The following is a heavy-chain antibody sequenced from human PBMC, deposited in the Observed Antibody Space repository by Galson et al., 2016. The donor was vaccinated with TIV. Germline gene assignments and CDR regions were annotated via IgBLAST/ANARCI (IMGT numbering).Heavy chain of an antibody. Sequence: SVKVSCKASGYTFTNYTMHWVRQAPGQRLEWMGWINAGNGNTKYSQKFQGRVTITRDRSISTVYMELTRLTSDDTAVYYCTREGAVASDYFDIWGQGTLVTVSS. CDR2: INAGNGNT. D-gene: IGHD6-19*01. J-gene: IGHJ4*02. V-gene: IGHV1-3*01. CDR1: GYTFTNYT. CDR3: TREGAVASDYFDI.